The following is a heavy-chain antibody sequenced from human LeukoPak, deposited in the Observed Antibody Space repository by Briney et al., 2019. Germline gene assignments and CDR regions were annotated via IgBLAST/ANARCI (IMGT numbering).Heavy chain of an antibody. CDR3: ASTPGYYYGSGSYTPQYFQH. V-gene: IGHV4-59*08. CDR1: GGSFSGYY. Sequence: SETLSLTCAVYGGSFSGYYWSWIRQPPGKGLEWIGYIYYSGSTNYNPSLKSRVTISVDTSKNQFSLKLSSVTAADTAVYYCASTPGYYYGSGSYTPQYFQHWGQGTLVTVSS. CDR2: IYYSGST. J-gene: IGHJ1*01. D-gene: IGHD3-10*01.